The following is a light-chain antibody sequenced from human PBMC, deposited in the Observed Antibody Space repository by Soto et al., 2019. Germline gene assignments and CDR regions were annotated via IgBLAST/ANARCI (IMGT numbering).Light chain of an antibody. V-gene: IGKV3-11*01. CDR3: HQYDNWPKT. Sequence: ELVLTQSPATLSLSPGERATLSCRASQTVSSYLLWYQQKRGQAPRLLIYDASNRATGIPARFSGSGSGTDFTLTITGLQSEDFAVYYCHQYDNWPKTFGQGTRLEIK. J-gene: IGKJ5*01. CDR1: QTVSSY. CDR2: DAS.